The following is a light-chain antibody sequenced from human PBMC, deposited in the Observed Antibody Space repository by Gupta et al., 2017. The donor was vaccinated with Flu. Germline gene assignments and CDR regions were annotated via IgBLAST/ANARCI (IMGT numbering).Light chain of an antibody. CDR1: SSDVGYYEY. Sequence: QSALTPPRLVSGSRGQSVTISCAGTSSDVGYYEYVSLYQQHPGKAPKLIIYDVAKRPSGVPDRCSGSKSGNTASLTIAGLQAGDEAHYYCCSYAGAYTWMFGGGTEVTVL. J-gene: IGLJ3*02. V-gene: IGLV2-11*01. CDR3: CSYAGAYTWM. CDR2: DVA.